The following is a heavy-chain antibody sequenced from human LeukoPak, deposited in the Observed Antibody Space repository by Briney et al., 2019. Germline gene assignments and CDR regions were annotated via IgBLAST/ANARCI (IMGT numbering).Heavy chain of an antibody. Sequence: PGGSLRLSCAASGFTFSSYAMHWVRQAPGKGLEWAAVISYDGSNKYYADSVKGRFTISRDNSKNTLYLQMNSLRAEDTAVYYCARDRGVVTAFDYWGQGTLVTVSS. D-gene: IGHD2-21*02. CDR2: ISYDGSNK. V-gene: IGHV3-30-3*01. CDR1: GFTFSSYA. J-gene: IGHJ4*02. CDR3: ARDRGVVTAFDY.